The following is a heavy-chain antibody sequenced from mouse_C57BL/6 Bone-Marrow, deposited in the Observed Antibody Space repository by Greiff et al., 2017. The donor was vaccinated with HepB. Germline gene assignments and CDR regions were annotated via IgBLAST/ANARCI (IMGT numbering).Heavy chain of an antibody. Sequence: VNVVESGAELVKPGASVKMSCKASGYTFTSYWITWVKQRPGQGLEWIGDIYPGSGSTNYNEKFKSKATLTVDTSSSTAYMQLSSLTSEDSAVYYCARSPLWGAMDYWGQGTSVTVSS. CDR3: ARSPLWGAMDY. CDR2: IYPGSGST. CDR1: GYTFTSYW. J-gene: IGHJ4*01. D-gene: IGHD1-1*01. V-gene: IGHV1-55*01.